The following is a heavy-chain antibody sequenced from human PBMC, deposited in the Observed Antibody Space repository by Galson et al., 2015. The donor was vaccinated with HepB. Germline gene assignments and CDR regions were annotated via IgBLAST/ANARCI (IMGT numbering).Heavy chain of an antibody. V-gene: IGHV3-53*01. CDR1: GLTVSGNY. J-gene: IGHJ5*02. Sequence: SLRLSCAASGLTVSGNYMSWVRQAPGKGLECVSVLYPGGATFYPDSVRGRFTISRDNSKNTVSLQMNSLRAEDTATYYCVRRIGDYGRFDPWGHGTLVIVSS. CDR3: VRRIGDYGRFDP. CDR2: LYPGGAT. D-gene: IGHD4-17*01.